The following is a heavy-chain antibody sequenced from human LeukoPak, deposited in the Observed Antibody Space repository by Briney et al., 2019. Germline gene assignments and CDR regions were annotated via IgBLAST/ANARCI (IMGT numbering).Heavy chain of an antibody. CDR2: IYYSGST. D-gene: IGHD6-25*01. CDR1: GGSVSSGSYY. J-gene: IGHJ3*02. V-gene: IGHV4-61*01. CDR3: ASSRSGGYAFDI. Sequence: NASETLSLTCTVSGGSVSSGSYYWSWIRQPPGKGLEWIGYIYYSGSTNYNPSLKSRVTISVDTSKNQFSLKLSSVTAADTAVYYCASSRSGGYAFDIWGQGTMVTVSS.